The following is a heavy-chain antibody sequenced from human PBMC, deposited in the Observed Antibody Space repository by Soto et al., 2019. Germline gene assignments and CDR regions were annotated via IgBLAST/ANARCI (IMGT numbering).Heavy chain of an antibody. V-gene: IGHV4-61*01. J-gene: IGHJ4*02. CDR1: GGSVSSGSYY. Sequence: SETLSLTCTVSGGSVSSGSYYWSWIRQPPGKGLEWIGYIYYSGSTNYNPSLKSRVTISVDTPKNQFSLKLSSVTAADTAVYYCARRIAVARMYYFDYWGQGTLVTVSS. D-gene: IGHD6-19*01. CDR3: ARRIAVARMYYFDY. CDR2: IYYSGST.